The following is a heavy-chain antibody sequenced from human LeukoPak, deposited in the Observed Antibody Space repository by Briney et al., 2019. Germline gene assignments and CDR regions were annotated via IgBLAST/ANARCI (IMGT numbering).Heavy chain of an antibody. CDR2: INYSGST. V-gene: IGHV4-59*12. D-gene: IGHD3-22*01. J-gene: IGHJ3*02. Sequence: SETLSLTCTVSGGSISNYYWSWIRQPPGKGLEWIAYINYSGSTNYNPSLQSRLTISLDTSKNQFSLKLTSVTAADTAMYYCAKGRLSMILSDASDIWGQGTMVTVSS. CDR3: AKGRLSMILSDASDI. CDR1: GGSISNYY.